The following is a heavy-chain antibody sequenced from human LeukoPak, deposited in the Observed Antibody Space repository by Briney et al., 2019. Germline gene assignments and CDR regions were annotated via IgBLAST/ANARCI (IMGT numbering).Heavy chain of an antibody. Sequence: GESLKISCKASGYRFTDHWLGWVRQMPGKGLEWMGIIYPGDSDTRYNPSFQGRVTISADKSTSTVYLQWNSLQASDTAMYYCAKERWGSVDSWGQGSLVTVSS. CDR1: GYRFTDHW. V-gene: IGHV5-51*01. CDR3: AKERWGSVDS. CDR2: IYPGDSDT. J-gene: IGHJ4*02. D-gene: IGHD7-27*01.